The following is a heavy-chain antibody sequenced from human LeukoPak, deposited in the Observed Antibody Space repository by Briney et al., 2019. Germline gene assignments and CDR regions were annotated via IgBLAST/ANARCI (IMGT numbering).Heavy chain of an antibody. J-gene: IGHJ4*02. CDR2: IWYDGSNK. CDR1: GCTFSSYG. D-gene: IGHD6-13*01. V-gene: IGHV3-33*06. Sequence: GGSLRLSCAASGCTFSSYGMHWVRQAPGKGLEWVAVIWYDGSNKYYADSVKGRFTISRDNSKNTLYLQMNSLRAEDTAVYYCAKDLKAYSSSWSGLVDYWGQGTLVTVSS. CDR3: AKDLKAYSSSWSGLVDY.